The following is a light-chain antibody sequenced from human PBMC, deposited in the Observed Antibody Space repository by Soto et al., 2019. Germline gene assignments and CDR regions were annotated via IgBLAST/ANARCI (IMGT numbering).Light chain of an antibody. J-gene: IGKJ1*01. CDR3: HQYGSSAWT. CDR2: GAS. Sequence: TQSPGTLSLSPGERATLSCRASQSVSSSYLAWYQQKPGQAPRLLIYGASSRATGIPDRFSGSGSGTDFTLTISRLEPEDFAVYYCHQYGSSAWTFGQGTKV. V-gene: IGKV3-20*01. CDR1: QSVSSSY.